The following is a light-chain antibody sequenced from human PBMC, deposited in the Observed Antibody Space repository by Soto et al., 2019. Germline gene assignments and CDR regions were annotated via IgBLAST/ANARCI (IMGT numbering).Light chain of an antibody. J-gene: IGLJ1*01. Sequence: QSVLTQPPSVSGAPGQRVTISCTGSSSNIGAGFDVHWYHQIAGTAPKLLIYGNSNRPSGVPDRFSGSKSGTSASLAINGLQAEDEADYYCQSYDSSLSGYVFGTGTKLTVL. CDR2: GNS. CDR1: SSNIGAGFD. V-gene: IGLV1-40*01. CDR3: QSYDSSLSGYV.